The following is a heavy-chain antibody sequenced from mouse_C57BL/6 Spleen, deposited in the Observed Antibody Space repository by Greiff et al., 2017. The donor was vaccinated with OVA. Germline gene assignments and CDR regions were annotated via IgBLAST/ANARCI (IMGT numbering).Heavy chain of an antibody. CDR1: GYTFTSYW. CDR3: ARDGNYAMDY. V-gene: IGHV1-64*01. Sequence: VQLQESGAELVKPGASVKLSCKASGYTFTSYWMHWVKQRPGQGLEWIGMIHPNSGSTNYNEKFKSKATLTVDKSSSTAYMQLSSLTSEDSAVYYCARDGNYAMDYWGQGTSVTVSS. CDR2: IHPNSGST. D-gene: IGHD2-1*01. J-gene: IGHJ4*01.